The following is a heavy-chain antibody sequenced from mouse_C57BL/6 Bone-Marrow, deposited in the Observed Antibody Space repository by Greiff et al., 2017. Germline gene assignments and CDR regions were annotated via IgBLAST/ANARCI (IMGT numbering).Heavy chain of an antibody. CDR1: GFTFSSYG. D-gene: IGHD1-1*01. Sequence: EVQGVESGGDLVKPGGSLKLSCAASGFTFSSYGMSWVRQTPDKRLEWVATISSGGSYTYYPDSVKGRFTIYRDTAKNTLYLQMSSLKSEDTAMYYCARPTVYYAMDYWGQGTSVTVSS. V-gene: IGHV5-6*01. J-gene: IGHJ4*01. CDR3: ARPTVYYAMDY. CDR2: ISSGGSYT.